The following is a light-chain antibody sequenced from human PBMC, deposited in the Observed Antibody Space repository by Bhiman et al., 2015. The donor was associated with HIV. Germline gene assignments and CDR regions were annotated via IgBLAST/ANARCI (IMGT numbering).Light chain of an antibody. CDR1: SSNIGNNY. J-gene: IGLJ1*01. V-gene: IGLV1-40*01. CDR2: GNT. Sequence: QSVLTQPPSVSAAPGQKVTISCSGSSSNIGNNYVSWYQQLPGTAPKLLIYGNTNRPSGVPDRFSGSKSGTSASLAITGLQAEDEADYYCQSYDGSLSGSYVFGTGTKVTVL. CDR3: QSYDGSLSGSYV.